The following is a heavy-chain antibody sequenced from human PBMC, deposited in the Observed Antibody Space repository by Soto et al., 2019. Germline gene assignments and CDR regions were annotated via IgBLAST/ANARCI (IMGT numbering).Heavy chain of an antibody. D-gene: IGHD2-15*01. J-gene: IGHJ3*02. CDR2: ISSSSSYI. Sequence: PGRSVRLSCAASGFTFSSYSMNWVRQAPGKGLEWVSSISSSSSYIYYADSVKGRFTISRDTSKNQFSLKLSSVTAADTAVYYCARVTCSGGSCYGWDAAFDIWGQGTMVTVSS. CDR1: GFTFSSYS. V-gene: IGHV3-21*04. CDR3: ARVTCSGGSCYGWDAAFDI.